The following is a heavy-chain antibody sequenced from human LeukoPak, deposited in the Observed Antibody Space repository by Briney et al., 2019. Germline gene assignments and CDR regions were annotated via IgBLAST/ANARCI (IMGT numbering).Heavy chain of an antibody. CDR2: IIPILGIA. Sequence: ASVKVSCNASGGTFSSYAISWVRQAPGQGLEWMGRIIPILGIANYAQKFQGRVTITADKSTSTAYMELSSLRSEDTAVYYCARGEAVAGTYFYWGQGTLVTVSS. CDR1: GGTFSSYA. CDR3: ARGEAVAGTYFY. J-gene: IGHJ4*02. V-gene: IGHV1-69*04. D-gene: IGHD6-19*01.